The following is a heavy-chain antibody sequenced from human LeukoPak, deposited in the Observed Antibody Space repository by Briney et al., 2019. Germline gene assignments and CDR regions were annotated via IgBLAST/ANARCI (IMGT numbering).Heavy chain of an antibody. D-gene: IGHD3-22*01. J-gene: IGHJ3*02. CDR2: ISSSSSYI. Sequence: KPGGSLRLSCAASGFTFSDYYMSWIRQAPGKGLEWVSSISSSSSYIYYADSVKGRFTISRDNAKNSLYLQMNSLRAEDTAVYYCGLAAYYYDSSGSDDAFDIWGQGTMVIVSS. CDR3: GLAAYYYDSSGSDDAFDI. V-gene: IGHV3-11*06. CDR1: GFTFSDYY.